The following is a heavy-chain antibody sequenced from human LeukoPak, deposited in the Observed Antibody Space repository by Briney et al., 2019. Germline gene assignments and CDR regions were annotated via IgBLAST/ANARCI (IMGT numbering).Heavy chain of an antibody. D-gene: IGHD2-2*02. CDR1: GFIFSDHY. CDR3: AREVYCSSTSCYTRYFQH. CDR2: IKQDGSEK. V-gene: IGHV3-7*01. Sequence: GGSLRLSCAASGFIFSDHYMSWVRQAPGKGLEWVANIKQDGSEKYYVDSVKGRFTISRDNAKNSLYLQMNSLRAEDTAVYYCAREVYCSSTSCYTRYFQHWGQGTLVTVSS. J-gene: IGHJ1*01.